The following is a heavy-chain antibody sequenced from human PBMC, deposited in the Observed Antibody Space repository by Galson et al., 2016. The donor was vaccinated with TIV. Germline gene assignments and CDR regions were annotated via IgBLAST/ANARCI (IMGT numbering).Heavy chain of an antibody. CDR3: KRAAGKNGASWYANCETFDI. Sequence: CAISGDSVSSDSAAWNWVRQSPSRGLEWLGRTYYRSRWYYDYKVSVKSRITINPDTSKNQLSLQLNSVTPEDTAVYYCKRAAGKNGASWYANCETFDIWGQGTMVTVSS. V-gene: IGHV6-1*01. D-gene: IGHD2-2*01. J-gene: IGHJ3*02. CDR2: TYYRSRWYY. CDR1: GDSVSSDSAA.